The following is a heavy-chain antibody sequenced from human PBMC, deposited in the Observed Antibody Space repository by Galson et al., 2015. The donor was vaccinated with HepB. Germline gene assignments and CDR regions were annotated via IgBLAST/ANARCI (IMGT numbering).Heavy chain of an antibody. V-gene: IGHV3-7*03. Sequence: SLRLSCAASGFIFSGSWMSWVRQAPGKGLEWVANIKEDGSDIYYVGSVKGRLTISRDNSKNSLYLQMNSLRAEDTALYFCAKETWGGFSDWGQGTLVTVSS. CDR2: IKEDGSDI. CDR1: GFIFSGSW. CDR3: AKETWGGFSD. J-gene: IGHJ4*02. D-gene: IGHD3-16*01.